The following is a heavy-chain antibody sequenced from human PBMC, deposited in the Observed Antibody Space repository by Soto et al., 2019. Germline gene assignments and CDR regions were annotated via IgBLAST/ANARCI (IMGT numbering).Heavy chain of an antibody. V-gene: IGHV4-31*03. CDR3: ARGPMSGYYIRWFDP. D-gene: IGHD3-3*01. CDR2: IYYSGST. J-gene: IGHJ5*02. CDR1: GGSISSGGYY. Sequence: QVQLQESGPGLVKPSQTLSLTCTVSGGSISSGGYYWSWIRQHPGKGLEWIGYIYYSGSTYYNPSLKSRVTISVDTSKNQFSLKLSSVTAADTAVYYCARGPMSGYYIRWFDPWGQGTLVTVSS.